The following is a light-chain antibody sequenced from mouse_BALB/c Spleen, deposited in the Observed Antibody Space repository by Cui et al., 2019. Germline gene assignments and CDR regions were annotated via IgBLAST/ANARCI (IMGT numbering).Light chain of an antibody. CDR3: QQWSSYPRT. Sequence: QIVLTQSPAIMSASPGEKVTMTCSASSSVSYMYWSQQKPGTSPRLLIYDTSNLASGVPVRFSGSGSGTSYSLTISRMEAEDAATYYCQQWSSYPRTFGGGTKLEIK. V-gene: IGKV4-55*01. CDR2: DTS. CDR1: SSVSY. J-gene: IGKJ1*01.